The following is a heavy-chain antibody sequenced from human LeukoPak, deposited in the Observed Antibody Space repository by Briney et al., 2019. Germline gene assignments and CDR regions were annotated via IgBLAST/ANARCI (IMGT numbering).Heavy chain of an antibody. CDR2: IYYSVST. J-gene: IGHJ4*02. Sequence: SETLSLTCTVSGGSISSYYWSWIRQPPGKGLEWIGYIYYSVSTNYNPSLKSRVTISVDTSKNQFSLKLSSVTAADTAVYYCARTIPGRWYFDYWGQGTLVTVSS. CDR1: GGSISSYY. V-gene: IGHV4-59*01. D-gene: IGHD3-10*01. CDR3: ARTIPGRWYFDY.